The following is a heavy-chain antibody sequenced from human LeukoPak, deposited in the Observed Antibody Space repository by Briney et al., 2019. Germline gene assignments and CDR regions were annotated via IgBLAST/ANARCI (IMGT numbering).Heavy chain of an antibody. CDR2: IYYSGST. D-gene: IGHD1-26*01. CDR3: AGGVSGGSYYYYYGMDI. V-gene: IGHV4-59*01. Sequence: SETLSLTCTVSGGSISSYYWSWIRQPPGKGLEWIGYIYYSGSTNYNPSLKSRVTISVDTSKNQFSLKLSSVTAADTSVYYCAGGVSGGSYYYYYGMDIWGQGATVTVSS. CDR1: GGSISSYY. J-gene: IGHJ6*02.